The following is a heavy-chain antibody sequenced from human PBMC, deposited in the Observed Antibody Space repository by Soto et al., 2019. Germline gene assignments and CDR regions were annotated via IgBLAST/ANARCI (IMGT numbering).Heavy chain of an antibody. V-gene: IGHV4-30-4*01. J-gene: IGHJ6*02. D-gene: IGHD4-4*01. CDR3: ARKDYSDYHGMDV. CDR2: ISYSGGT. CDR1: GDSISSGDDY. Sequence: QVQLQESGPGLVKPSQTLSLTCTVSGDSISSGDDYWSWIRQPPGKGLEWIGYISYSGGTYYNPSLKSPVTISLDTSMNQCSLKLSSVTAADTAVYYCARKDYSDYHGMDVWGQGTTVTVSS.